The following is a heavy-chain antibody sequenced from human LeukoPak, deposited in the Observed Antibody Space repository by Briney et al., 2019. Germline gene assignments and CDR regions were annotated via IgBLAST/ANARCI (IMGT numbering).Heavy chain of an antibody. V-gene: IGHV4-59*08. D-gene: IGHD3-16*02. Sequence: PSETLSLTCTVSGGSISSYYWSWIRQPPGKGLEWIGYIYYSGSTNYNPSLKSRVTISVDTSKNQFSLKLSSVTAADTAVYYCARLNVWGSYRYWDYWGQGTLVTVSS. CDR2: IYYSGST. CDR3: ARLNVWGSYRYWDY. CDR1: GGSISSYY. J-gene: IGHJ4*02.